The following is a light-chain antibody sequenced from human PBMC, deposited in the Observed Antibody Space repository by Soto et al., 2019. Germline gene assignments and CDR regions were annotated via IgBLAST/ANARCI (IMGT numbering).Light chain of an antibody. V-gene: IGKV3-20*01. CDR2: SAS. Sequence: EIVLTQSPGTLSLSPGEGATLSCRASQSVSSSHLAWYQQKPGQAPRLLIYSASSRATGIPDRFSGSGSGTDFTLTISRLEPEDFAVYYCQRYGGFGQGTKVDIK. J-gene: IGKJ1*01. CDR1: QSVSSSH. CDR3: QRYGG.